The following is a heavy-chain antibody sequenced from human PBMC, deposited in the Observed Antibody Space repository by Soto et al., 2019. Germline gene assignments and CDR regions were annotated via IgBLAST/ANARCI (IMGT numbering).Heavy chain of an antibody. J-gene: IGHJ6*02. CDR2: ISGSGGST. Sequence: GGSLRLSCAASGFTFSSYAMSWVRQAPGKGLEWVSAISGSGGSTYYADSVKGRFTISRDNSKNTLYLQMNSLRAEDTAVYYCAKRVATGHYYYYGMDVWGQGTTVTV. D-gene: IGHD5-12*01. CDR3: AKRVATGHYYYYGMDV. V-gene: IGHV3-23*01. CDR1: GFTFSSYA.